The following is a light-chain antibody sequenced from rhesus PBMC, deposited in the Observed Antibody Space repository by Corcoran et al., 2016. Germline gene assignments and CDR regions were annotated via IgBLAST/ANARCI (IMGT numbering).Light chain of an antibody. CDR1: ENVNNY. V-gene: IGKV1-74*01. Sequence: DIQMTQSPSSLSASVGDRVTITCRASENVNNYLHWYQQKPGKAPKLLIYAASTLKSGVPSRFSGSGSGTDYTFTISSLQPEDVATYYCQHSYGTPYSFGHGTKVEIK. J-gene: IGKJ2*01. CDR2: AAS. CDR3: QHSYGTPYS.